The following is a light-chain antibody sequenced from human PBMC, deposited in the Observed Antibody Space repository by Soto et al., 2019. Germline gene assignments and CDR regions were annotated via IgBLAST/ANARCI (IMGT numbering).Light chain of an antibody. J-gene: IGKJ5*01. V-gene: IGKV3-15*01. CDR2: DAS. CDR3: QGYNTWRRIS. CDR1: QSVSSN. Sequence: EIVMTQSPATLSVSPGERATHSCRASQSVSSNLVWYQQKPGQSPRLLIYDASTRATGVPARFIGSGSGTEFSLTISSLQSEDFAVYYCQGYNTWRRISFGQGTRLEIK.